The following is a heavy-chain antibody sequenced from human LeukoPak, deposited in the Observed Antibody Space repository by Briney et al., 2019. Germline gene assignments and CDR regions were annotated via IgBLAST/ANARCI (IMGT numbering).Heavy chain of an antibody. D-gene: IGHD5-12*01. CDR1: GYTFTGYY. V-gene: IGHV1-2*02. CDR2: ISPNSGDT. Sequence: SVKGSCKASGYTFTGYYIHWVRQATGQGLEWMGWISPNSGDTNYAEKFQGRVNMTRDTSITTAYMELSRLRSDDTAVYYRARDPSNSGYDYLYYFDYWGQGTLVTVSS. CDR3: ARDPSNSGYDYLYYFDY. J-gene: IGHJ4*02.